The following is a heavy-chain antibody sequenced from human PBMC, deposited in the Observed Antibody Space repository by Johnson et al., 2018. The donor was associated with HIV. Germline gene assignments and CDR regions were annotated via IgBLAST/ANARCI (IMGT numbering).Heavy chain of an antibody. J-gene: IGHJ3*02. V-gene: IGHV3-30*02. Sequence: QVQLVESGGGVVQPGGSLRLSCAASGFTFSDYGMHWVRQAPGKGLEWVAFIRYDGGYKYYADSVKGRFTVSRDNSKNMLFLQMNSLRAEDTAFYYCARDPTTHYSRLTGDFGAFDIWGQGTLVTVSS. CDR1: GFTFSDYG. D-gene: IGHD1-20*01. CDR2: IRYDGGYK. CDR3: ARDPTTHYSRLTGDFGAFDI.